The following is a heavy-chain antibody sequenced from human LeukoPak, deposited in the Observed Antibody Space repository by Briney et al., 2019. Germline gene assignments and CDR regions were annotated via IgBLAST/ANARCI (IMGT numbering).Heavy chain of an antibody. CDR1: GGTFSSYA. D-gene: IGHD3-9*01. CDR2: IIPIFGTA. V-gene: IGHV1-69*06. CDR3: ARDDPPYYDILTRPGMDV. J-gene: IGHJ6*04. Sequence: ASVKVSCKASGGTFSSYAISWVRQAPGQGLEWMGGIIPIFGTANYAQKFQGRVTITADKSTSTAYMELSSLRSEDTAVYYCARDDPPYYDILTRPGMDVWGKGTTVTVSS.